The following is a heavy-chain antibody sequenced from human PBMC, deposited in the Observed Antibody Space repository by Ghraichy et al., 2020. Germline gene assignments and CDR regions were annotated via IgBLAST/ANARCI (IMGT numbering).Heavy chain of an antibody. D-gene: IGHD3-22*01. V-gene: IGHV4-39*01. J-gene: IGHJ4*02. CDR2: IYYSGST. Sequence: SETLSLTCTVSGGSISSSSYYWGWIRQPPGKGLEWIGSIYYSGSTYYNPSLKSRVTISVDTSKNQFSLKLSSVTAADTAVYYCARLTQGVVTYWGQGTLVTVSS. CDR1: GGSISSSSYY. CDR3: ARLTQGVVTY.